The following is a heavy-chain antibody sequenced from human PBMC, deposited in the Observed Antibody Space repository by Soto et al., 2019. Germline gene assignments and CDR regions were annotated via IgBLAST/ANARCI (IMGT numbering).Heavy chain of an antibody. CDR1: GGTFSSYA. CDR3: ARDSYYYASSGSYWFDP. Sequence: QVQLVQSGAEVKKPGSSVKVSCKASGGTFSSYAISWVRQAPGQGLEWMGGIIPIFGTANYAQKFQGRVTITADESTSTAYMELSSLRSEDTAVYYCARDSYYYASSGSYWFDPWGQGTLVTVSS. J-gene: IGHJ5*02. D-gene: IGHD3-22*01. V-gene: IGHV1-69*01. CDR2: IIPIFGTA.